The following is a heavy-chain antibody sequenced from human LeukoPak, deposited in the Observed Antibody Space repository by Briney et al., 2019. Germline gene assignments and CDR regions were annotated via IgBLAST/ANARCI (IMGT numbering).Heavy chain of an antibody. V-gene: IGHV3-23*01. CDR2: ISGSGGST. CDR1: GFTFSSYA. D-gene: IGHD3-10*01. Sequence: GGSLRHSCAASGFTFSSYAMSWVRQAPGKGLEWVSAISGSGGSTYYADSVKGRFTISRDNSKNTLYLQMNSLRAEDTAVYYCANRPGWFGELYWGQGTLVTVSS. CDR3: ANRPGWFGELY. J-gene: IGHJ4*02.